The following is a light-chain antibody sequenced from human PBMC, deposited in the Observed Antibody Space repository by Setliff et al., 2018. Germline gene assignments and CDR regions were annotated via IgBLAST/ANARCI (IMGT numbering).Light chain of an antibody. J-gene: IGLJ1*01. CDR3: CAYAGSSTFGPDV. Sequence: QSVLPQPASVSGSPGQSITISCTGTSSDVGSYNLVSWYQQHPGKAPKLMIYEVSKRPSGVSNRFSGSKSGNTASLTISGLQAEDEADYYCCAYAGSSTFGPDVFGTGTKVNVL. CDR2: EVS. V-gene: IGLV2-23*02. CDR1: SSDVGSYNL.